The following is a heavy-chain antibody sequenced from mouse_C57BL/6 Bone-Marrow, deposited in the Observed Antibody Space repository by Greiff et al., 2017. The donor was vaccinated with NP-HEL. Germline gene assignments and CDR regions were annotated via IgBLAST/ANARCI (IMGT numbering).Heavy chain of an antibody. J-gene: IGHJ4*01. Sequence: VQLQQPGAELVKPGASVKLSCKASGYTFTSYWMHWVKQRPGQGLEWIGMIHPNSGSTNYNEKFKSKATLTVDKSSSTAYMQLSSLTSEDSAVYYCARPKTTVVYYYAMDYWGQGTSVTVSS. CDR3: ARPKTTVVYYYAMDY. V-gene: IGHV1-64*01. D-gene: IGHD1-1*01. CDR1: GYTFTSYW. CDR2: IHPNSGST.